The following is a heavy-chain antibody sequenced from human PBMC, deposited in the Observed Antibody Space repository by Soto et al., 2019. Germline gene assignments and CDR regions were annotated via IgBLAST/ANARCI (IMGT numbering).Heavy chain of an antibody. CDR2: ISSSSSYI. V-gene: IGHV3-21*01. Sequence: PGGSLRLSCAASGFTFSSYSMNWVRQAPGKGLEWVSSISSSSSYIYYADSVKGRFTISRDNAKNSLYLQMNSLRAEDTAVYYCARAPLIVIHSYHDAFDIWGQGTMVTVSS. J-gene: IGHJ3*02. D-gene: IGHD2-21*01. CDR1: GFTFSSYS. CDR3: ARAPLIVIHSYHDAFDI.